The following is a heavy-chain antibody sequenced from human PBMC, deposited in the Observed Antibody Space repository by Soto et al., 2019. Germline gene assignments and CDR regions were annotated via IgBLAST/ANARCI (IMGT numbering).Heavy chain of an antibody. CDR1: GGSVRRGTFY. V-gene: IGHV4-61*01. CDR3: ASGTSVVRGLLAYHYFHYGMDV. Sequence: QVQLQESGPGLVKSSETLSLTCTVSGGSVRRGTFYWSWIRQPPGKGLEWIGFIYHSGGSNSNPSLKKPVTISLDTSKNESSLTLSAVTAADTAVYFCASGTSVVRGLLAYHYFHYGMDVWGQGTTVTVSS. CDR2: IYHSGGS. J-gene: IGHJ6*02. D-gene: IGHD3-10*01.